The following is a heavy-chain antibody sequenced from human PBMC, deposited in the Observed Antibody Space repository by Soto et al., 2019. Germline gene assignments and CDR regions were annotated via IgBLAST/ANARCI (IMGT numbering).Heavy chain of an antibody. CDR3: ASEPPYCGSECRSLSDY. D-gene: IGHD2-21*01. Sequence: EVQLLESGGGLVQPGGSLRLSCAASGFTFSSYSMSWLRQAPGKGLEWVSVISGNGGTTYYGVSVRGRFTISRDNSRNTLFLQMNSLRGEDTAVYFCASEPPYCGSECRSLSDYWGQGTLVTVSS. V-gene: IGHV3-23*01. CDR2: ISGNGGTT. CDR1: GFTFSSYS. J-gene: IGHJ4*02.